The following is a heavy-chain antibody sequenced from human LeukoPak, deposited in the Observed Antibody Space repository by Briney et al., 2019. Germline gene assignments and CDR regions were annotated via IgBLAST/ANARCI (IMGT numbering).Heavy chain of an antibody. Sequence: SSQTLSLTCTVSGGSISSGDYYWSWIRQPPGKGLEWIGYIYYSGSTYYNPSLKSRVTISVDTSRNQFSLKLSSVTAADTAVYYCARGCRLSTVTACYCYGMDVWGKGTTVTVSS. CDR2: IYYSGST. CDR3: ARGCRLSTVTACYCYGMDV. V-gene: IGHV4-30-4*01. J-gene: IGHJ6*04. CDR1: GGSISSGDYY. D-gene: IGHD2-2*01.